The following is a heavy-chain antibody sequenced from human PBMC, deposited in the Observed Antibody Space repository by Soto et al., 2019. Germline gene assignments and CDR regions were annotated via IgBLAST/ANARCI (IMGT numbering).Heavy chain of an antibody. D-gene: IGHD2-15*01. V-gene: IGHV3-30*04. Sequence: QVQLMESGGGVVQSGRSLRLSCAASGFTFSSYAVHWVRQAPGKGLEWVAVISYDGTNTYYTESVKGRFTISRDNAKNTMYLQMNSLRAEDTAVYYCARDADMVVVTPGTGGGSLDNWGQGTMVTVSA. CDR3: ARDADMVVVTPGTGGGSLDN. CDR1: GFTFSSYA. CDR2: ISYDGTNT. J-gene: IGHJ3*01.